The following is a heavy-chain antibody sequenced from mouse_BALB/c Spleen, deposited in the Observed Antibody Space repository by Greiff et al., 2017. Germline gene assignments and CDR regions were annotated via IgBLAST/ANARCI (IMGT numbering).Heavy chain of an antibody. Sequence: EVMLVESGAELVRPGALVKLSCKASGFNIKDYYMHWVKQRPEQGLEWIGWIDPENGNTIYDPKFQGKASITADTSSNTAYLQLSSLTSEDTAVYYCASRLPHYYAMDYWGQGTSVTVSS. CDR1: GFNIKDYY. J-gene: IGHJ4*01. V-gene: IGHV14-1*02. CDR3: ASRLPHYYAMDY. D-gene: IGHD1-2*01. CDR2: IDPENGNT.